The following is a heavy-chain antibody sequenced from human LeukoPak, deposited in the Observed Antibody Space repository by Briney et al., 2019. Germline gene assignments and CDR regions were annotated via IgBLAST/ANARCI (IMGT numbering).Heavy chain of an antibody. CDR3: ARRRLKWELLSFDY. V-gene: IGHV6-1*01. Sequence: SQTLSLTCAISGDSVSSNSAAWNWIRQSPSRGLEWLGRTYYRSKWYNDYAVSVKSRITINPDTSKNQFSLKLSSVTAADTAVYYCARRRLKWELLSFDYWGQGTLVTVSS. CDR2: TYYRSKWYN. D-gene: IGHD1-26*01. CDR1: GDSVSSNSAA. J-gene: IGHJ4*02.